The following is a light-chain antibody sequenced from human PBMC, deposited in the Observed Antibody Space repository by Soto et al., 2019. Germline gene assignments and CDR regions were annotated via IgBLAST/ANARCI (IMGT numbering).Light chain of an antibody. J-gene: IGKJ4*01. CDR3: QQSYATVRT. V-gene: IGKV1-39*01. CDR1: KRLSPF. CDR2: AAS. Sequence: DIQMTSSPPPLSSSFENKAPITSRGVKRLSPFLNGYRQKPGKAPRLLIYAASRLQSGVPARFSGSGAGTDFTLTITSLQREDFGIYYCQQSYATVRTFGGGTKVE.